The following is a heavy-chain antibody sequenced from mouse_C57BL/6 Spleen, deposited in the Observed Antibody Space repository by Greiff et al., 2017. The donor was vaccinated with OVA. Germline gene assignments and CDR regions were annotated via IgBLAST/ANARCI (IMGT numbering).Heavy chain of an antibody. V-gene: IGHV1-82*01. J-gene: IGHJ2*01. CDR1: GYAFSSSW. Sequence: QVQLKQSGPELVKPGASVKISCKASGYAFSSSWMNWVKQRPGKVLEWIGRIYPGDGDTNYNGKFKGKATLTADKSSSTAYMQLSSLTSEDSAVYFCARYPYYDGSSYWGQGTTLTVSS. D-gene: IGHD1-1*01. CDR3: ARYPYYDGSSY. CDR2: IYPGDGDT.